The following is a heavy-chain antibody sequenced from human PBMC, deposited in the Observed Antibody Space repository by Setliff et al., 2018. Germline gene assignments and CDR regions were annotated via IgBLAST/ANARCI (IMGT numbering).Heavy chain of an antibody. V-gene: IGHV1-18*01. CDR2: ISVYNGNT. CDR3: AREGVETRSSTDYRYYMDV. J-gene: IGHJ6*03. Sequence: GASVKVSCKASGYTFTSYGFSWVRQAPGQGLEWMGRISVYNGNTNYGQKYQGRVAMTTDTSTNTVYMELRSLRSDDTAVYFCAREGVETRSSTDYRYYMDVWGKGTTVTVSS. D-gene: IGHD1-1*01. CDR1: GYTFTSYG.